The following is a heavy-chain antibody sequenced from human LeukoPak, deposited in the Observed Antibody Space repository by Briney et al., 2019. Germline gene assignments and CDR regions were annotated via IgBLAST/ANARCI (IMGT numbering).Heavy chain of an antibody. CDR3: ARNHMATTASFDY. CDR1: GGTFSSYA. V-gene: IGHV1-69*04. CDR2: IIPILGIA. Sequence: SVKVSCTASGGTFSSYAISWVRQAPGQGLEWMGRIIPILGIANYAQKFQGRVTITADKSTSTAYMELSSLRSEDTAVYYCARNHMATTASFDYWGQGALVTVSS. D-gene: IGHD5-24*01. J-gene: IGHJ4*02.